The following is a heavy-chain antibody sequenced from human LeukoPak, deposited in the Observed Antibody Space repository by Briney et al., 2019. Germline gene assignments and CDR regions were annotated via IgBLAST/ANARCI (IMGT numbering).Heavy chain of an antibody. CDR1: GGSISSYY. V-gene: IGHV4-59*01. CDR3: AREAWRVFDY. Sequence: SETLSLTCTVSGGSISSYYWSWIRQPPGKGLEWIGYIYYSGSTNYNPSLKSRVTISVDTSKNQFSLKLSSVTAADTAVYYCAREAWRVFDYWGQGTLATVSS. J-gene: IGHJ4*02. CDR2: IYYSGST.